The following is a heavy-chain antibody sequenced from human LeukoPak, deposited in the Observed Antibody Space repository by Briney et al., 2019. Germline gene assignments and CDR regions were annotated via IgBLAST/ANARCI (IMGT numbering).Heavy chain of an antibody. CDR2: ISSSSSYI. D-gene: IGHD3-10*01. V-gene: IGHV3-21*01. CDR1: GFTFSSYS. Sequence: GGSLRLSCAASGFTFSSYSMNWVRQAPGKGLEWVSSISSSSSYIYYADSVKGRFTISRDNAKNSLYLQMNSLRAEDTAVYYCARDTGATMVRGDGMDVWGQGTTVTVSS. J-gene: IGHJ6*02. CDR3: ARDTGATMVRGDGMDV.